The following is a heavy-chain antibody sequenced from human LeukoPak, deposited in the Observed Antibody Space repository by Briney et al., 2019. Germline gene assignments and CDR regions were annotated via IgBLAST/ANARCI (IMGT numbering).Heavy chain of an antibody. CDR2: ISYDGSSK. J-gene: IGHJ4*02. V-gene: IGHV3-30*03. Sequence: PGRSLRLSCAASGFIFSTSGMHWVRQAPGKGLEWAAAISYDGSSKYCADSVEGRFTISRDNSKKMLYLQMNSLRPEDTALYYCARDAAPYGPIDYWGQGTLVTVSS. D-gene: IGHD4-17*01. CDR3: ARDAAPYGPIDY. CDR1: GFIFSTSG.